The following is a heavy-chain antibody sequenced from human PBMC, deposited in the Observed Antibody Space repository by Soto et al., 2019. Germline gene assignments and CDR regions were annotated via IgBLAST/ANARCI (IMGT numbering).Heavy chain of an antibody. CDR3: AREPEGIAAALDY. CDR1: GFTFRTYG. J-gene: IGHJ4*02. CDR2: ISSSGSFI. Sequence: EVQLVESGGGLVKPGGSLRLSCAASGFTFRTYGMNWVRRAPGGGLEWVASISSSGSFIYYADSVKGRFTISRDDAEKSLYLQMNSLSAEDTSLYYCAREPEGIAAALDYWGRGTLVTVSS. D-gene: IGHD6-13*01. V-gene: IGHV3-21*01.